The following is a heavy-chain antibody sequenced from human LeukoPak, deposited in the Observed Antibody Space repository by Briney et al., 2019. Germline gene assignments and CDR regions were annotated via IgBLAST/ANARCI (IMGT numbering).Heavy chain of an antibody. CDR1: GGSISSYY. J-gene: IGHJ4*02. Sequence: SETLSLTCTVSGGSISSYYWGWIRQPPGKGLEWIGSIYYSGSTYYNPSLKSRVTISVDTSKNQFSLKLSSVTAADTAVYYCARENLTAFSSWYVGYFDYWGQGTLVTVSS. D-gene: IGHD6-13*01. CDR2: IYYSGST. CDR3: ARENLTAFSSWYVGYFDY. V-gene: IGHV4-39*07.